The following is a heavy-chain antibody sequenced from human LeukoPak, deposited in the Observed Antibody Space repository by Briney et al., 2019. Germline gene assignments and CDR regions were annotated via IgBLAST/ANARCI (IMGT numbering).Heavy chain of an antibody. CDR1: GGSISSGGYY. CDR3: ARLDGSSWPGNLDY. D-gene: IGHD6-13*01. V-gene: IGHV4-30-2*01. CDR2: IYHSGST. J-gene: IGHJ4*02. Sequence: SETLSLTCTVSGGSISSGGYYWSWIRQPPGKGLEWIGYIYHSGSTYYNPSLKSRVTISVDRSKNQFSLKLSSVTAADTAVYYCARLDGSSWPGNLDYWGQGTLVTVSS.